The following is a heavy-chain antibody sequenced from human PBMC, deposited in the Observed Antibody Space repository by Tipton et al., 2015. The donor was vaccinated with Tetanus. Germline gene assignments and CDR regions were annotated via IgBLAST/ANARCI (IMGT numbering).Heavy chain of an antibody. CDR1: GFIFSSYS. V-gene: IGHV3-21*01. Sequence: SLRLSCEVSGFIFSSYSMNWVRQAPGKGPEWVSSISSTSSYIYYADSLKGRFTISRDNAENSLYLQMDSLRVEDTAVYYCASGSTLDYWGQGILVTVSS. CDR3: ASGSTLDY. CDR2: ISSTSSYI. J-gene: IGHJ4*02.